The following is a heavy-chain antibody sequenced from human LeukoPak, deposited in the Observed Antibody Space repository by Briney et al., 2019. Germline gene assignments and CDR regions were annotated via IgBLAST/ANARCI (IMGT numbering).Heavy chain of an antibody. V-gene: IGHV4-31*03. CDR2: IYYSGST. CDR3: ARDHRYCSSTSCYPNYYYYGMDV. CDR1: GVSISSGGYY. J-gene: IGHJ6*02. D-gene: IGHD2-2*01. Sequence: PSETLSLTCTVSGVSISSGGYYWSWIRQHPGKGLEWIGYIYYSGSTYYNPSLKSRVTISVDTSKNQFSLKLSSVTAADTAVYYCARDHRYCSSTSCYPNYYYYGMDVWGQGTTVTVSS.